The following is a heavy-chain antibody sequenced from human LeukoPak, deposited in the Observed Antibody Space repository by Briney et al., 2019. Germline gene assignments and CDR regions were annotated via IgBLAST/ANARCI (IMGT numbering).Heavy chain of an antibody. CDR1: GGSISSYY. D-gene: IGHD1-14*01. J-gene: IGHJ3*02. V-gene: IGHV4-59*08. CDR2: IYYSGST. CDR3: ARHWGDSPNHSDDLYAFDI. Sequence: SETLSLTCSVSGGSISSYYWSWIRQPPGKGLEWIGFIYYSGSTNYNPSLRSRVTISVDTSKNQFSLKLSSVTAADTAVYYCARHWGDSPNHSDDLYAFDIWGQGTMVTVSS.